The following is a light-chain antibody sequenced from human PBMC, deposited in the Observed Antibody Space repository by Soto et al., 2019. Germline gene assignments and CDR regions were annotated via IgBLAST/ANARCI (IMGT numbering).Light chain of an antibody. V-gene: IGKV1-27*01. Sequence: DVQMTQSPSSLSASVGDRVTITCRASQSITTYLAWFQQKPGKAPKLLIYATSTLQSGVPSRFSGSGSGTDFTLTINSLQPEDVATYYCQKYNSAPRTFGGGTKVEIK. CDR2: ATS. CDR1: QSITTY. CDR3: QKYNSAPRT. J-gene: IGKJ4*02.